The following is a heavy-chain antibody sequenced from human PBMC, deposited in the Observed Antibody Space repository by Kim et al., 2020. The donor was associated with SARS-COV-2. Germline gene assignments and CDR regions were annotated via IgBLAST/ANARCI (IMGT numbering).Heavy chain of an antibody. D-gene: IGHD6-13*01. V-gene: IGHV3-74*01. CDR2: INSDGSST. CDR3: ARDLGGIAAAGTGDY. Sequence: GGSLRLSCAASGFTFSSYWMHWVRQAPGKGLVWVSRINSDGSSTSYADSVKGRFTISRDNAKNTLYLQMNSLRAEDTAVYYCARDLGGIAAAGTGDYWGQGTLVTVSS. CDR1: GFTFSSYW. J-gene: IGHJ4*02.